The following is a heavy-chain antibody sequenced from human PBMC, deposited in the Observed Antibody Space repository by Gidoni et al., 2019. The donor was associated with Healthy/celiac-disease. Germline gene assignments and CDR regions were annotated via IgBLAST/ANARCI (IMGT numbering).Heavy chain of an antibody. CDR3: ARRAATYYDFFGGMDV. Sequence: EVQLVQSGAEVKKPGESLKISCTGSGYSFTSYWIGWVRQMPGKGLEWMGIIYPGDSDTRYSPSFQGQVTISADKSISTAYLQWSSLKASDTAMYYCARRAATYYDFFGGMDVWGQGTTVTVSS. CDR1: GYSFTSYW. J-gene: IGHJ6*02. CDR2: IYPGDSDT. V-gene: IGHV5-51*01. D-gene: IGHD3-3*01.